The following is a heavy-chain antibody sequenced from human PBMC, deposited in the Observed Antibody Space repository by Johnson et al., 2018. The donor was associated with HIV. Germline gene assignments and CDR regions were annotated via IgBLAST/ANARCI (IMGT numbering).Heavy chain of an antibody. D-gene: IGHD6-13*01. Sequence: VQLVESGGGVVQPGRSLRLSCAASGFTFSSYWMSWVRQAPGKGLEWVANIKQDGSEKYYVDSVKGRFTISRDNAENSLYLQMNSLRAEDTAVYYGARDGGVAAAVGVVAFDIWGQGTLVTVSS. CDR2: IKQDGSEK. CDR1: GFTFSSYW. CDR3: ARDGGVAAAVGVVAFDI. V-gene: IGHV3-7*01. J-gene: IGHJ3*02.